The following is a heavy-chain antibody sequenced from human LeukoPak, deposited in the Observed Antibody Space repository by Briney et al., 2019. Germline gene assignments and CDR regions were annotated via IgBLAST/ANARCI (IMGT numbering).Heavy chain of an antibody. CDR2: IYYSGST. CDR3: ARGVHGHRSSWYSAFFDY. Sequence: PSETLSLPCTVSGGSISSYYWSWIRQPPGKGLEWIGYIYYSGSTNYNPSLKSRVTISVDTSKNQFSLKLSSVTAADTAVYYCARGVHGHRSSWYSAFFDYWGQGTLVTVSS. CDR1: GGSISSYY. D-gene: IGHD6-13*01. J-gene: IGHJ4*02. V-gene: IGHV4-59*01.